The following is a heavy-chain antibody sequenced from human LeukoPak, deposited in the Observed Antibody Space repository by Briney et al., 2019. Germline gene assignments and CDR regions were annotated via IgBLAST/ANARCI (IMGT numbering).Heavy chain of an antibody. Sequence: PSETLSLTCTVSGGSISSSSYYWGWIRQPPGKGLEWIGSIYYSGSTYYNPSLKSRVTISVDTSKNQFSLKLSSVTAADTAVYYCARSLGWYFDLWGRGTLVTVSS. CDR2: IYYSGST. CDR1: GGSISSSSYY. V-gene: IGHV4-39*01. J-gene: IGHJ2*01. D-gene: IGHD1-26*01. CDR3: ARSLGWYFDL.